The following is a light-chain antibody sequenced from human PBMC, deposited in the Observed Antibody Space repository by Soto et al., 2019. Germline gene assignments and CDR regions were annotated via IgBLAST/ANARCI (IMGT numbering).Light chain of an antibody. J-gene: IGLJ1*01. V-gene: IGLV2-8*01. CDR3: SSYAGSNNYV. CDR1: SSDVGGYNY. Sequence: QSVRTHPPAASGSPGQAGSISCTGTSSDVGGYNYVSWYQQHPGKAPKLMIYEVSKRPSGVPDRFSGSKSGNTASLTVSGLQAEDEADYYCSSYAGSNNYVFGTGTKVTVL. CDR2: EVS.